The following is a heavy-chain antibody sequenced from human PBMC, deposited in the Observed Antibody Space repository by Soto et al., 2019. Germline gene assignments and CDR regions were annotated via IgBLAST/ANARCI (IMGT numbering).Heavy chain of an antibody. J-gene: IGHJ4*02. Sequence: PGGSLRLSCAASGLTVSRKTMSWVRQAPGKGLEWVSAISGSGGSTYYADSVKGRFTISRDNSKNTLYLQMNSLRAEDTAVYYCANDLRGSVVFDYWGQGT. D-gene: IGHD2-15*01. CDR3: ANDLRGSVVFDY. V-gene: IGHV3-23*01. CDR2: ISGSGGST. CDR1: GLTVSRKT.